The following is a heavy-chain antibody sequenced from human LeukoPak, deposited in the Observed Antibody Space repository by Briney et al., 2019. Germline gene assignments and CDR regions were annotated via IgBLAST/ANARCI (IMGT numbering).Heavy chain of an antibody. D-gene: IGHD2-15*01. V-gene: IGHV4-59*08. CDR3: ARHVSTGGIDAFDI. CDR1: GGSISSFY. CDR2: IFYSGST. Sequence: PSETLSLTCTVSGGSISSFYWSWIRQPPGKGLEWIGYIFYSGSTNYNPSLKSRVTMSVDTSKGQFSLKLSSVTAADTAVYYCARHVSTGGIDAFDIWGQGTMVTVSS. J-gene: IGHJ3*02.